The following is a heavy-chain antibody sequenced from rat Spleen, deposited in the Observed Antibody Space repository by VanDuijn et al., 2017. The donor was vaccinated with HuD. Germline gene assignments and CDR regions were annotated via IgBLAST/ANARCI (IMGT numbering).Heavy chain of an antibody. CDR2: ISPSGGST. Sequence: EVQLVESGGGLVQPGRSLKLSCAASGFTFSDYNMAWVRQAPKKGLEWVATISPSGGSTYYRDSVKGRFTISRDNAKSTLYLQMDSLRSEDTATYYCATVGYSSYSRGYYWYFDFWGPGTMVTVSS. J-gene: IGHJ1*01. D-gene: IGHD1-2*01. CDR3: ATVGYSSYSRGYYWYFDF. V-gene: IGHV5-7*01. CDR1: GFTFSDYN.